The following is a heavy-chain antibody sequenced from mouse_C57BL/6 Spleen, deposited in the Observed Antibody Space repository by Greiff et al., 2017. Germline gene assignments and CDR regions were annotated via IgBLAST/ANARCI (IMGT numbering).Heavy chain of an antibody. D-gene: IGHD3-2*02. CDR3: GRELRFYYFDD. J-gene: IGHJ2*01. CDR1: GYAFSSYW. CDR2: IYPGDGDT. Sequence: VQLQQSGAELVQPGASVKISCKASGYAFSSYWMNWVKQRPGTGLEWIGQIYPGDGDTNYNGKFKGKATLTADESSSTAYMQLSSLTSEDSAVYFCGRELRFYYFDDWGQGTTLTVSS. V-gene: IGHV1-80*01.